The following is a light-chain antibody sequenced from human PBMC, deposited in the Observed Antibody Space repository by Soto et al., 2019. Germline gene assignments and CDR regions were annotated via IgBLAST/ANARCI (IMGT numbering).Light chain of an antibody. CDR3: QQRSKLPRT. CDR1: QSVGDY. CDR2: GAS. V-gene: IGKV3-11*01. J-gene: IGKJ4*01. Sequence: EILLTQSPATLFLSPGERATLSCRASQSVGDYLAWYQQRPGQAPRLPIYGASNRATGIPARFSASGSETDFTLTISSLQPDDSAVYFCQQRSKLPRTFGGGTKVDIK.